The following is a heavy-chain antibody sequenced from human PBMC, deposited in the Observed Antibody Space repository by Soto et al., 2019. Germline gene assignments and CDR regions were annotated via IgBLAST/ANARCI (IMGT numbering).Heavy chain of an antibody. CDR2: ISYDGSNK. V-gene: IGHV3-30*03. Sequence: QVQLVESGGGVVQPGRSLRLSCAASGFPFSSYGMHWVREAPGKGLEWVAVISYDGSNKYYADSVKGRFTISRDNSASTLYLQMPSLRPEDTALYYCVAGHYYFHSRGQGTLVTVSP. CDR3: VAGHYYFHS. J-gene: IGHJ4*02. CDR1: GFPFSSYG.